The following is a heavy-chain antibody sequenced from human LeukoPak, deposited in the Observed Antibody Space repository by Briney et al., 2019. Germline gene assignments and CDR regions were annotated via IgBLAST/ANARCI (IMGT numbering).Heavy chain of an antibody. D-gene: IGHD1-26*01. J-gene: IGHJ3*01. CDR1: GASINGYF. V-gene: IGHV4-59*01. CDR3: ARDRRGSYYTFDV. Sequence: SETLSPTCSVSGASINGYFWNWVRQTPERGLEWIRYVSHTGATTSNPTLKSRVSITIDTSKRQISLSMTSVTAADSALYYCARDRRGSYYTFDVWGPGTIVSVS. CDR2: VSHTGAT.